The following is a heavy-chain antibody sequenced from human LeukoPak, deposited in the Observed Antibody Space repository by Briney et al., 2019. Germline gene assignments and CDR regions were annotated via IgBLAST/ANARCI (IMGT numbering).Heavy chain of an antibody. V-gene: IGHV1-46*01. CDR2: INPSGGIT. CDR1: GYTFTSYY. D-gene: IGHD3-9*01. J-gene: IGHJ4*02. Sequence: ASVKVSCKASGYTFTSYYMHWLRQAPGRGLEWMGIINPSGGITTYAQKIQDRVTVTMDTSTSTVYMELSSLRSEDTAIYYCARGDRLPGYSAPVGDYWGQGTLVTVSS. CDR3: ARGDRLPGYSAPVGDY.